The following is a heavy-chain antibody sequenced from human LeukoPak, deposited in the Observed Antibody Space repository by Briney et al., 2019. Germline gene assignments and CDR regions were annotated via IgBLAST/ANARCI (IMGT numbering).Heavy chain of an antibody. CDR2: IYYSGST. J-gene: IGHJ4*02. V-gene: IGHV4-39*01. CDR1: GGSISSSSYY. CDR3: ARHPAYYGVGGTFDY. Sequence: SETLSLTCTVSGGSISSSSYYWGWIRQPPGKGLEWIGSIYYSGSTYYNPSLKSRVTISVDTSKNQFSLKLSSVTAADTAVYYCARHPAYYGVGGTFDYWGQGTLVTVSS. D-gene: IGHD1-26*01.